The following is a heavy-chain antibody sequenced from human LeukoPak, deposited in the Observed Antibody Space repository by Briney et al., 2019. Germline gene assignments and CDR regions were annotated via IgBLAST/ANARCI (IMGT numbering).Heavy chain of an antibody. CDR2: ISYDGSNK. CDR3: ARDIHYYGSGSCFDY. V-gene: IGHV3-30-3*01. D-gene: IGHD3-10*01. Sequence: GGSLRLSCAASGFTFSSYAMHWVRQALGKGLEWVAVISYDGSNKYYADSVKGRFTISRDNSKNTLYLQMNSLRAEDTAVYYCARDIHYYGSGSCFDYWGQGTLVTVSS. CDR1: GFTFSSYA. J-gene: IGHJ4*02.